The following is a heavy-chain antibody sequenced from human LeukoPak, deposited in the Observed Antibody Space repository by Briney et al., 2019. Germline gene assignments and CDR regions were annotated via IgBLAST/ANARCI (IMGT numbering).Heavy chain of an antibody. V-gene: IGHV3-74*01. CDR2: IASDGSST. D-gene: IGHD3-3*01. CDR1: GFTFSSYW. CDR3: ARGGAGIFGTDY. Sequence: PGGSLRLSCAASGFTFSSYWMNWVRQAPGKGLVWVSRIASDGSSTTYADSVKGRFSISRDNAKNSLYLQMNSLRAEDTAVYYCARGGAGIFGTDYWGQGTLVTVSS. J-gene: IGHJ4*02.